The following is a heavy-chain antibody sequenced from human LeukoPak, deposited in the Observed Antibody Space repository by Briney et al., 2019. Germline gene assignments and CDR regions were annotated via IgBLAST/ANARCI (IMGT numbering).Heavy chain of an antibody. CDR3: ARGFNYGDYFSDAFDI. Sequence: ASVKVSCKASGYTFIAYYMHWVRQAPGQGLEWMGWINPNSGGTNYAQKFQGRVTMTRDTSISTAYMELSRLRSDDTAVYYCARGFNYGDYFSDAFDIWGQGTMVTVSS. J-gene: IGHJ3*02. CDR2: INPNSGGT. V-gene: IGHV1-2*02. CDR1: GYTFIAYY. D-gene: IGHD4-17*01.